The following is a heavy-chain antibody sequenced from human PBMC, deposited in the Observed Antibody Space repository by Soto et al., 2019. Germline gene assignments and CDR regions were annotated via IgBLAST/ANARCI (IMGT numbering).Heavy chain of an antibody. Sequence: EVQLLESGGGVVQPGGSLRLSCVASGFNFKKFAMSWVRQAPGEGLEWVSGISCCGGPTSYADSVKGRFSIARDDSTNTLSLQMNNLRVEDTAQYYCAKADGEQWLLPHLDKWGQGTLVTVS. J-gene: IGHJ4*02. CDR1: GFNFKKFA. CDR2: ISCCGGPT. CDR3: AKADGEQWLLPHLDK. V-gene: IGHV3-23*01. D-gene: IGHD6-19*01.